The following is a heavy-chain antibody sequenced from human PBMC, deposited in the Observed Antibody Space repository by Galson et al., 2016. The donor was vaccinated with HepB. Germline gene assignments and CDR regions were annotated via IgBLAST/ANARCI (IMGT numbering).Heavy chain of an antibody. D-gene: IGHD3-10*01. CDR2: ISYDGSDK. CDR1: GFTFSSYA. Sequence: SLRLSCAASGFTFSSYAMYWVRQAPGKGLKWVAVISYDGSDKYYADSVKGRFTISRDSSKNTLYLQMNSLRAEDTAVYYCAIPPNSITMVRGVMVDWVQGTLVTVSS. V-gene: IGHV3-30*03. CDR3: AIPPNSITMVRGVMVD. J-gene: IGHJ4*02.